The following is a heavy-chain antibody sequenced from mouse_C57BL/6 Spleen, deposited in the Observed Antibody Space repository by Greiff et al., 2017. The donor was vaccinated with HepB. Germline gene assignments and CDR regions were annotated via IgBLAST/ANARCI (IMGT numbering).Heavy chain of an antibody. Sequence: DVQLQESGEGLVKPGGSLKLSCAASGFTFSSYAMSWVRQTPEKRLEWVAYISSGGDYIYYADTVKGRFTISRDNARNTLYLQMSSLKSEDTAMYYCTRDDDGYPFAYWGQGTLVTVSA. CDR3: TRDDDGYPFAY. D-gene: IGHD2-3*01. CDR1: GFTFSSYA. V-gene: IGHV5-9-1*02. CDR2: ISSGGDYI. J-gene: IGHJ3*01.